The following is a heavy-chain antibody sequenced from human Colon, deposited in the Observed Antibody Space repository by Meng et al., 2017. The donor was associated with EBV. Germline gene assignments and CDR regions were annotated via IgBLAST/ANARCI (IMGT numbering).Heavy chain of an antibody. Sequence: QVQRQGPGQGLVEPSGTLSLTCAVSGASISSNNWWSWVRQPPGKGLEWIGEIYHGGNTNYNPSLKSRVTISVDRSNDQFSLSLSSVTAADTAVYYCARGNAYNAPSFDYWGQGTLVTVSS. D-gene: IGHD5-24*01. CDR2: IYHGGNT. J-gene: IGHJ4*02. CDR1: GASISSNNW. CDR3: ARGNAYNAPSFDY. V-gene: IGHV4-4*02.